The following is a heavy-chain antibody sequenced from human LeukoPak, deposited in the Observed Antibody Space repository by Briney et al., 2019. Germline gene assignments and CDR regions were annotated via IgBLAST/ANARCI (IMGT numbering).Heavy chain of an antibody. J-gene: IGHJ4*02. CDR1: GFTFSNAW. CDR3: TAYYYDSSGYYDFDY. V-gene: IGHV3-15*01. CDR2: IKSKTDGGTT. Sequence: GGSLRLSCAASGFTFSNAWMSWVRQAPGKGLEWVGRIKSKTDGGTTDYVAPVKGRFTISRDDSKNTLYLQMNSLKTEDTAVYYCTAYYYDSSGYYDFDYWGQGTLVTVSS. D-gene: IGHD3-22*01.